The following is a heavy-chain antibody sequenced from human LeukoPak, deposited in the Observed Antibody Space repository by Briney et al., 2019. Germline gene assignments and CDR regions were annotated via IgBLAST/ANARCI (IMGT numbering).Heavy chain of an antibody. V-gene: IGHV3-23*01. D-gene: IGHD3-3*01. J-gene: IGHJ3*02. CDR3: AKDRRGRYRGVVRDDI. CDR1: GFTFSSYA. Sequence: GGSLRLSCAASGFTFSSYAMSWVRQAPGKGLEWVSAISGSGGSTYYAGSVKGRFTISRDNSKNTLYLQMNSLRAEDTAVYYCAKDRRGRYRGVVRDDIWGQGTMVTVSS. CDR2: ISGSGGST.